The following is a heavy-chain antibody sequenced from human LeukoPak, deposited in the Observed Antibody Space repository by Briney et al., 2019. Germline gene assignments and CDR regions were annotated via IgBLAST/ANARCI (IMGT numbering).Heavy chain of an antibody. J-gene: IGHJ1*01. V-gene: IGHV3-23*01. CDR3: AKDFSEQQLVSYFQH. D-gene: IGHD6-13*01. Sequence: GGSLRLSCAASGFTFSSYAMSWVRQAPGKGLEWVSAISGSGGSTYYADSVKGRFTISRDNSKNTLYLQMNSLRAEDTAVYYCAKDFSEQQLVSYFQHWGQGTLVTVSS. CDR1: GFTFSSYA. CDR2: ISGSGGST.